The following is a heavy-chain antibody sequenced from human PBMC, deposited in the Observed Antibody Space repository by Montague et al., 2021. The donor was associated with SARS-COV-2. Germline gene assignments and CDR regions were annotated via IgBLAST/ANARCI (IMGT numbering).Heavy chain of an antibody. J-gene: IGHJ3*02. V-gene: IGHV4-34*01. Sequence: SETLSLTCAVSRGSFSNYYWTWIRQSPAKGLEWIGEINQGWAPNYTPSLKSRVTIPLDTAKKQISLTLNSVTVADTAVFFCAGGRPVQGSFRHFDSISSGALDIWARGSLVTVSS. CDR1: RGSFSNYY. CDR3: AGGRPVQGSFRHFDSISSGALDI. D-gene: IGHD3-9*01. CDR2: INQGWAP.